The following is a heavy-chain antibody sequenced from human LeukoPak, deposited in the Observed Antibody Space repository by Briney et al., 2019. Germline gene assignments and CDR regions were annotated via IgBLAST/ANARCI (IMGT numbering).Heavy chain of an antibody. CDR1: GYTFTGYY. D-gene: IGHD3-10*01. Sequence: ASVKVSCKASGYTFTGYYMHWVRQAPGQGLEWMGWINPNSGGTYYAQKFQGRVTMTRDTSISTAYMELSRLRSDDTAVYYCARDPYYGSGSYWSWFDPWGQGTLVTVSS. V-gene: IGHV1-2*02. CDR2: INPNSGGT. J-gene: IGHJ5*02. CDR3: ARDPYYGSGSYWSWFDP.